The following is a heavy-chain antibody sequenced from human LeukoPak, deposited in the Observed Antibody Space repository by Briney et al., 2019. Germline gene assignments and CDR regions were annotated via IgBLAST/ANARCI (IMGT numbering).Heavy chain of an antibody. CDR2: ITSSDGGT. D-gene: IGHD1-26*01. V-gene: IGHV3-23*01. Sequence: GGSLRLSCSASGFTFRNYAMSWVRRAPGRRLEWVSAITSSDGGTHYADSVKGRFTISRDNSKNTLYLQMNSLRAEDTAVYYCAKDSVGATDYWGQGTLVTVSS. J-gene: IGHJ4*02. CDR3: AKDSVGATDY. CDR1: GFTFRNYA.